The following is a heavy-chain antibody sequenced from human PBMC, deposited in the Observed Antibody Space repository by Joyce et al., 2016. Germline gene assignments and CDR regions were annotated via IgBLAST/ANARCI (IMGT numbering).Heavy chain of an antibody. J-gene: IGHJ4*01. CDR3: ARPVYCSATTCAGPFHS. D-gene: IGHD2-15*01. V-gene: IGHV4-34*01. CDR1: GGSLSNCF. CDR2: INDRGST. Sequence: QVHLQQWGAGLLKPSETLSLSCAVYGGSLSNCFWSWIRQSPGKGLEWIGQINDRGSTTYHPSLKSRVTISVDTSKNQFSLKLSSVAAADTAVYYCARPVYCSATTCAGPFHSWGQGTLVTVSS.